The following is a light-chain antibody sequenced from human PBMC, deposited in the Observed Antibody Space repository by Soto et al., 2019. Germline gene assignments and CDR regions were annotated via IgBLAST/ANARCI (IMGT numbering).Light chain of an antibody. CDR3: QQYNSYT. Sequence: DIQMTQSPFTLSASLGDRVTITCRASQSISNWVAWYQQRPGKAPKLLIYDASTLESGVPSRFSGSGSGTEFTLTISSLQPDDFAIYYCQQYNSYTFGQGTKVDIK. J-gene: IGKJ1*01. CDR1: QSISNW. V-gene: IGKV1-5*01. CDR2: DAS.